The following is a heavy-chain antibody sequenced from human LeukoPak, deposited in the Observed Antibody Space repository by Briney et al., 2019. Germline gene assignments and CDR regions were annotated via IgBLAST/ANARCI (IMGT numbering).Heavy chain of an antibody. D-gene: IGHD2-15*01. V-gene: IGHV1-69*04. CDR3: ARDRPRARYFDY. CDR1: GGIFNDYS. J-gene: IGHJ4*02. CDR2: IIPILNVP. Sequence: SVKVSCKASGGIFNDYSISWVRQAPGQGLEWMGRIIPILNVPNYAQKFEGRVTITADKSTNTAYMELSSLKSEDTAVYFCARDRPRARYFDYWGQGTQVTVSS.